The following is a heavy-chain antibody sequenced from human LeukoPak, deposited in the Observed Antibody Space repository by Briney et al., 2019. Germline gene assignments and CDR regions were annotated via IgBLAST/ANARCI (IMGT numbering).Heavy chain of an antibody. Sequence: SETLSLTCAVYGGSFSGYYWSWIRQPPGKGLEWIGEINHSGSTNYNPSLKSRVTISVDTSKNQFSLKLSSVTAADTAVYYCARGGESGGIAGTHGYWFDPWGQGTLVTVSS. V-gene: IGHV4-34*01. CDR2: INHSGST. J-gene: IGHJ5*02. CDR1: GGSFSGYY. CDR3: ARGGESGGIAGTHGYWFDP. D-gene: IGHD6-13*01.